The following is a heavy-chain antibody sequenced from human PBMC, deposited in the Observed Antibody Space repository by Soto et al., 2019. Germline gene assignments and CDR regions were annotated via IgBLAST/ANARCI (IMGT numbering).Heavy chain of an antibody. D-gene: IGHD1-1*01. CDR2: VSPYNGNT. Sequence: GASVKVSCKVFGYTFSTYGLSWVRRAPGQGLEWMGWVSPYNGNTYYAPGLQGRVTMTTDTSTNTAYMSLRSLRSDDTAIYYCVRGGILEANRPYYYYGLDVWGQGXPVTVS. CDR3: VRGGILEANRPYYYYGLDV. J-gene: IGHJ6*02. CDR1: GYTFSTYG. V-gene: IGHV1-18*01.